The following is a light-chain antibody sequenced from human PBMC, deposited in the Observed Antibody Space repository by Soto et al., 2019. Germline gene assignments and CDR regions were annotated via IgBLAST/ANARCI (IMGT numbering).Light chain of an antibody. Sequence: QSVLTQPPSVSGAPGQRVTISCTGSSSNIGAGYDVHWYQQLPGTAPKLLIYGNSNRPSGVPDRFSGSKSGNSASLAIPGLQAEEEGDYYCHAYASSPRWFDVFGSGNKLTVL. J-gene: IGLJ2*01. CDR3: HAYASSPRWFDV. CDR2: GNS. V-gene: IGLV1-40*01. CDR1: SSNIGAGYD.